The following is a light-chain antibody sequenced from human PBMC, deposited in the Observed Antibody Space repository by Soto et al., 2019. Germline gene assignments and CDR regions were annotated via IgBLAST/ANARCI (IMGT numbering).Light chain of an antibody. V-gene: IGKV1-5*01. CDR3: QHYNSYSEA. CDR2: DAS. Sequence: DIQMTQSPSTLSASVGDRVTITCRASQSITTFLAWYQQKPGKAPQILIYDASKLEPGVPSRLSGGGSGTEFTLTISSLQPDDFATYCCQHYNSYSEAFGQGTRLEIK. CDR1: QSITTF. J-gene: IGKJ5*01.